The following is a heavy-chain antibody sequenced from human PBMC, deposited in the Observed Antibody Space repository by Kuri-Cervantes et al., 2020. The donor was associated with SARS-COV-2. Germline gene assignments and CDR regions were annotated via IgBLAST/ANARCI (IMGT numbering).Heavy chain of an antibody. V-gene: IGHV3-30*18. CDR2: ISYDGSNK. CDR1: GFTFSSYI. CDR3: AKVFTIFGVITNYYYYYGMGV. D-gene: IGHD3-3*01. Sequence: GESLKTSCAASGFTFSSYIMHWVRQAPGKGLEWVAVISYDGSNKYYADSVKGRFTISRDNSKNTLYLQMNSLRAEDTAVYYCAKVFTIFGVITNYYYYYGMGVWGQGTTVTVSS. J-gene: IGHJ6*02.